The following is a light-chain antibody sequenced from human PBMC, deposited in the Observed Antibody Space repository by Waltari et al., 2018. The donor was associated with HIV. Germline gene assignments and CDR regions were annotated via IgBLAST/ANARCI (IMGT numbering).Light chain of an antibody. CDR3: QQYLNGPLT. CDR2: CAS. CDR1: QGVGNS. V-gene: IGKV1-NL1*01. J-gene: IGKJ4*01. Sequence: DIQMTQPPSSLSASVGERDSSTCRASQGVGNSLAWYQQKLGNAPKFLLSCASRLESGVPSRFSGSGSGTDFTLTIDNLQPEDFATYYCQQYLNGPLTFGGGTKVEI.